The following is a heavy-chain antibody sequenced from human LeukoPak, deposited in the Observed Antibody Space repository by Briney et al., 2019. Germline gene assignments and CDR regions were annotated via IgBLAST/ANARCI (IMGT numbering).Heavy chain of an antibody. D-gene: IGHD3-10*01. CDR2: IRKDGGDI. Sequence: PGGSLRLSCVGSGLSLGNYWMDWVRQAPGKGLEWVANIRKDGGDIHYVDSVKGRFTISRDNAKNSVYLQMHRLRAEDTAVYYCARDAFGDFSCWGQGILVTVSS. V-gene: IGHV3-7*01. CDR1: GLSLGNYW. CDR3: ARDAFGDFSC. J-gene: IGHJ4*02.